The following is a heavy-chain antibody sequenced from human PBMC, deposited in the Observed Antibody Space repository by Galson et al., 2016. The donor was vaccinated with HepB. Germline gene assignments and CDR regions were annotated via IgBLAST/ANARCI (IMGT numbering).Heavy chain of an antibody. CDR1: GFSFSTCA. D-gene: IGHD5-24*01. CDR3: AKDLKDGTYYLDY. V-gene: IGHV3-23*01. CDR2: ISGSGAAT. J-gene: IGHJ4*02. Sequence: SLRLSCAASGFSFSTCAMTWVRQAPGNGLEWVAAISGSGAATSYADPVQGRFSISRDNAKNTLDLQMNSLRVEDTAVYFCAKDLKDGTYYLDYWGQGTLVTVTA.